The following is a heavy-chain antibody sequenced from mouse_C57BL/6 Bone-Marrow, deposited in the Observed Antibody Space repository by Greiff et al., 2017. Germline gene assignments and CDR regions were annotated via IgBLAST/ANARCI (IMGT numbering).Heavy chain of an antibody. CDR2: IWWDDDQ. D-gene: IGHD2-1*01. Sequence: QVTLKVSGPGLLQPSQTLSMTCSFSGFSLSPFGMGVGWLRPPSGKGLEWLAHIWWDDDQYYHQALKSRLTNSKYTAKNQVVLKIAKLDTAATATYYCARIVYYYVDYWGQGTTLTVSS. CDR3: ARIVYYYVDY. CDR1: GFSLSPFGMG. J-gene: IGHJ2*01. V-gene: IGHV8-8*01.